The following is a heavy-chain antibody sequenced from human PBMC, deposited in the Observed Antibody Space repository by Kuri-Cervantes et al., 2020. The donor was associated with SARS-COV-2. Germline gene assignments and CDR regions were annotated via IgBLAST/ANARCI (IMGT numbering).Heavy chain of an antibody. Sequence: GESLKISCAASGFTFSSYAMSWVRQAPGKGLEWVSAISGSGGSTYYADSVKGRFTISRDNSKNTLYLQMNSLRAEDTAVYYCAKVVSGSYGSDWSDPWGQGTLVTVSS. CDR2: ISGSGGST. CDR3: AKVVSGSYGSDWSDP. J-gene: IGHJ5*02. V-gene: IGHV3-23*01. CDR1: GFTFSSYA. D-gene: IGHD1-26*01.